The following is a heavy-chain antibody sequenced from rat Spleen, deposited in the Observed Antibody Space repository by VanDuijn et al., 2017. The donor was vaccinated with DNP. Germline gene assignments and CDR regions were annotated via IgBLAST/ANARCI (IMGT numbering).Heavy chain of an antibody. CDR1: GFSLTSNG. J-gene: IGHJ2*01. Sequence: QVQLKESGPGLMQPSETLSLTCTVSGFSLTSNGVGWVRQPLRKGLVWMGTIWAGGSTNYNSAVQSRLSISRDTSKSQVFLKMNSLQTDDTAVYYCAELWMFDYWGQGVTVTVSS. CDR2: IWAGGST. V-gene: IGHV2-72*01. CDR3: AELWMFDY. D-gene: IGHD1-3*01.